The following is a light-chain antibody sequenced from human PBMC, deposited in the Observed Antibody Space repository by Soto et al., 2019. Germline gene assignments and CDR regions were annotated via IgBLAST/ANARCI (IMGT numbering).Light chain of an antibody. V-gene: IGKV3-15*01. CDR1: QSITSN. CDR3: QQYNTWPPET. Sequence: EIVMTQSPATLSVSPGERATLSCRASQSITSNVAWYQQKPGQALRLIIYGATTRATGIPARFSGSGSGTEFTLTISSLQSEHFAVYYCQQYNTWPPETFGQGTKVEIK. J-gene: IGKJ1*01. CDR2: GAT.